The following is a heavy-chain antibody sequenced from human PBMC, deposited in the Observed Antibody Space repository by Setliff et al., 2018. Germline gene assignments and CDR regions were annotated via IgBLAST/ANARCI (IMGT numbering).Heavy chain of an antibody. CDR2: IYHNGNT. Sequence: KTSETLSLTCTVSGGSVSPYFWSWIRQPPGKGLEWIGYIYHNGNTNFNPSLRSRVTISVDTSKNQFSLILRSVTAADTAVYYCARGRMRGSCSGPSCTYDPFDIWGQGTPVTVSS. CDR1: GGSVSPYF. J-gene: IGHJ3*02. CDR3: ARGRMRGSCSGPSCTYDPFDI. V-gene: IGHV4-59*02. D-gene: IGHD2-2*01.